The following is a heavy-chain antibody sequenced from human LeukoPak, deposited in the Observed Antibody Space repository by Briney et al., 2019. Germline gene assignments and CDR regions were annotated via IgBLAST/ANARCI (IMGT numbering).Heavy chain of an antibody. CDR1: GFTFSSYW. J-gene: IGHJ5*02. CDR2: ISSSSSYI. CDR3: RAGNWNYEGWFDP. V-gene: IGHV3-21*01. D-gene: IGHD1-7*01. Sequence: KSGGSLRLSCAASGFTFSSYWMHWVRQAPGKGLEWVSSISSSSSYIYYADSVKGRFTISRDNAKNSLYLQMNSLRAEDTAVYYCRAGNWNYEGWFDPWGQGTLVTVSS.